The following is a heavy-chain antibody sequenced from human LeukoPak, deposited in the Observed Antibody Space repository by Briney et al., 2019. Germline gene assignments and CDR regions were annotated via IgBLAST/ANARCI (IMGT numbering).Heavy chain of an antibody. Sequence: SETLSLTCTVSGGSISSYYWSWIRQPPGKGLEWIGYIYYSGSTNYNPSLKSRVTISVDTSKNQFSLKLSSVTAADTAVYYCARGTTVVTFPYYYYMDVWAKGPRSPSP. V-gene: IGHV4-59*01. J-gene: IGHJ6*03. CDR3: ARGTTVVTFPYYYYMDV. CDR1: GGSISSYY. CDR2: IYYSGST. D-gene: IGHD4-23*01.